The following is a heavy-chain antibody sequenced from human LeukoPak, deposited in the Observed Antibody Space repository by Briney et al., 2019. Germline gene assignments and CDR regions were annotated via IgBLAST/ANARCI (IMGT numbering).Heavy chain of an antibody. CDR2: ISSSSSTI. V-gene: IGHV3-48*04. Sequence: GGSLRLSCAASGFTFSSYSMNWVRQAPGKGLEWVSYISSSSSTIYYADSVKGRFTISRDNAKNSLYLQMNSLRAEDTAVYYCARENSQTAFDIWGQGTMVTVSS. CDR3: ARENSQTAFDI. J-gene: IGHJ3*02. CDR1: GFTFSSYS.